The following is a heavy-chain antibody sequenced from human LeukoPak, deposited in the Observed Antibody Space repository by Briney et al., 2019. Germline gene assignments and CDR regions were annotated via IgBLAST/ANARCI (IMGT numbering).Heavy chain of an antibody. CDR1: GGSISSYY. Sequence: SETLSLTCTVSGGSISSYYWSWIRQPPGKGLEWIGEINHSGSTNYNPSLKSRVTISVDTSKNQFSLKLSSVTAADTAVYYCARGNGFWSTYYYGMDVWGQGTTVTVSS. D-gene: IGHD3-3*01. V-gene: IGHV4-34*01. J-gene: IGHJ6*02. CDR2: INHSGST. CDR3: ARGNGFWSTYYYGMDV.